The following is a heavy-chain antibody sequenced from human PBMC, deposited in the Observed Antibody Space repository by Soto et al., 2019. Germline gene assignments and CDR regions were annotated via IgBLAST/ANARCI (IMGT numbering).Heavy chain of an antibody. V-gene: IGHV3-21*01. D-gene: IGHD5-18*01. CDR3: ARDVAVDIAMLFQYYGMEV. CDR1: VFTFSSYS. Sequence: GGSLRLSCASSVFTFSSYSMNWVRHSPGKWLEWVSSISSSSSYIYYADSVKGRFTISRDNAKNSLYLQMNSLRAEDTAVYYCARDVAVDIAMLFQYYGMEVWGQGTTVTVSS. CDR2: ISSSSSYI. J-gene: IGHJ6*01.